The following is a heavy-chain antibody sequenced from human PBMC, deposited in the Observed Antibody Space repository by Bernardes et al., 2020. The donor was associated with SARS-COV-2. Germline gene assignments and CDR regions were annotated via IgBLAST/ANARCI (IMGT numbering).Heavy chain of an antibody. Sequence: GGSLRLSCAASAFTFSSYGMHWVRQAPGKGLEWVAVIWYDGTNKYYADFVKGRFTISRDNSKNMLYLQLNSLTAEDTAVYYCARAHGHCSGGSCYIPFDYWGQGTLVTVSS. V-gene: IGHV3-33*01. J-gene: IGHJ4*02. D-gene: IGHD2-15*01. CDR1: AFTFSSYG. CDR3: ARAHGHCSGGSCYIPFDY. CDR2: IWYDGTNK.